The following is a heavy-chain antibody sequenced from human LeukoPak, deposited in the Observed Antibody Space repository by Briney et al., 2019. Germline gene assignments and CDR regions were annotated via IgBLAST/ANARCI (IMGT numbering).Heavy chain of an antibody. CDR3: AKDPGGELRGFDY. V-gene: IGHV3-23*01. CDR2: ISGIGGST. Sequence: GGSLRLSCAASGFTVSSSFMSWVRQAPGKGLEWVSAISGIGGSTYYADSVKGRFTISRDNSKNTLYLQMNSLRAEDTAVYYCAKDPGGELRGFDYWGQGTLVTVSS. D-gene: IGHD1-7*01. J-gene: IGHJ4*02. CDR1: GFTVSSSF.